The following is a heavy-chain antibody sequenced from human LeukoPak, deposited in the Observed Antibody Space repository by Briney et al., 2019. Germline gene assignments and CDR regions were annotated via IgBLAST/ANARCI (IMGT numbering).Heavy chain of an antibody. CDR3: ARELMGSSWYQD. D-gene: IGHD6-13*01. V-gene: IGHV1-3*01. CDR2: INAGNGNT. Sequence: GASVKVSCKASGYTFTSYAMHWVRQAPGQRLEWRGWINAGNGNTKYSQKFQGRVTITRDTSASTAYMELSSLRSEDTAVYYCARELMGSSWYQDWGQGTLVTVSS. J-gene: IGHJ4*02. CDR1: GYTFTSYA.